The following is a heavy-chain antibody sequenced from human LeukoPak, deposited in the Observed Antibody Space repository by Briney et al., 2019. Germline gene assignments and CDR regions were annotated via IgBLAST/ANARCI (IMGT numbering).Heavy chain of an antibody. CDR2: IYYSGTT. CDR3: ARGASGEGY. J-gene: IGHJ4*02. CDR1: GGSISSGSYY. V-gene: IGHV4-31*03. Sequence: PSQTLSLTCTVSGGSISSGSYYWSWIRQHPGKGLEWIGYIYYSGTTYYNPSLKSRITMSVDTSKNQFSLKLSSVTAADTDVYYCARGASGEGYWGQGTLVTVSS. D-gene: IGHD3-10*01.